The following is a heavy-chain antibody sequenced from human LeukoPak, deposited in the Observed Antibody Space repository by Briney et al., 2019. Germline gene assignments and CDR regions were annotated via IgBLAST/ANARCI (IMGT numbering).Heavy chain of an antibody. CDR1: GFTFSSYG. CDR3: ARRYSYGYYFDY. J-gene: IGHJ4*02. V-gene: IGHV3-33*01. D-gene: IGHD5-18*01. CDR2: IWYDGSNK. Sequence: GTSLRLSCAASGFTFSSYGMRWVRQAPGKGLEWVAIIWYDGSNKYYADSVKGRFTISSDNSKNTLYLQMNSLRAEDTAVYYCARRYSYGYYFDYWGQGTLVTVSS.